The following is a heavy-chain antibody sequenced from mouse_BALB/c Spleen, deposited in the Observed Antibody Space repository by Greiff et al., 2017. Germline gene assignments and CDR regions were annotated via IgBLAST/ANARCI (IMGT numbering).Heavy chain of an antibody. CDR2: IWAGGST. V-gene: IGHV2-9*02. CDR1: GFSLTSYG. Sequence: QVQLKESGPGLVAPSQSLSITCTVSGFSLTSYGVHWVRQPPGKGLEWLGVIWAGGSTNYNSALMSRLSISKDNSKSQVFLKMNSLQTDDTAMYYCARDPPYYRYDGYYYAMDYWGQGTSVTVSS. D-gene: IGHD2-14*01. CDR3: ARDPPYYRYDGYYYAMDY. J-gene: IGHJ4*01.